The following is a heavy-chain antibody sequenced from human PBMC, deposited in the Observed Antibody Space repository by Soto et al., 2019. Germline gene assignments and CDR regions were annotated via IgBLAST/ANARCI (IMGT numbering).Heavy chain of an antibody. CDR2: ISKSGSII. J-gene: IGHJ5*02. CDR3: ARDLSPYSDYYDESTSETWFDP. V-gene: IGHV3-11*01. CDR1: GFTFSDYY. Sequence: GGSLRLSCAASGFTFSDYYMSWLRQPPGKGLEWVSYISKSGSIIHFTDSVKGRFAISRDNAKNTLYLQMSSLRAEDTALYYCARDLSPYSDYYDESTSETWFDPWGQGTLVTVSS. D-gene: IGHD3-16*01.